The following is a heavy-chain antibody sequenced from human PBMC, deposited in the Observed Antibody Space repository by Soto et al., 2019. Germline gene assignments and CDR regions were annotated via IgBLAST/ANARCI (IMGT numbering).Heavy chain of an antibody. V-gene: IGHV3-30*18. Sequence: VQLVESGGGVVQPGTSLRLSCAASGFTFKTHAMHWVRQAPGKGLEWMAVIAYDGNEKFYADSVKGRFTISRDNSKNGLYLQLNTLRHEHTAVYYCGKDVGVYVPFFYGVDVWGQGTTVTVSS. J-gene: IGHJ6*02. CDR2: IAYDGNEK. CDR1: GFTFKTHA. CDR3: GKDVGVYVPFFYGVDV. D-gene: IGHD1-26*01.